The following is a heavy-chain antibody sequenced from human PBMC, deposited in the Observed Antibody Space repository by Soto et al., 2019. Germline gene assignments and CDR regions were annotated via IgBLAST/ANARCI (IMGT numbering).Heavy chain of an antibody. CDR2: IIPIFGTA. J-gene: IGHJ4*02. CDR1: GGTFSSYA. Sequence: QVQLVQSGAEVKKPGSSVKVSCKASGGTFSSYAISWVRQAPGQGLEWMGGIIPIFGTANYAQKFQCRVTITADESTSTAYMELIRLRSEDSAVYYCARERDWEPYYFDYWCQGTLVTVSS. CDR3: ARERDWEPYYFDY. D-gene: IGHD1-26*01. V-gene: IGHV1-69*01.